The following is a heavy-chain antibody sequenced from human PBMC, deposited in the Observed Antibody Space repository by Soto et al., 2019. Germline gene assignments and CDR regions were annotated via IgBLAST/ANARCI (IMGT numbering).Heavy chain of an antibody. CDR1: GDSISSYY. V-gene: IGHV4-59*12. CDR2: IYYSGSA. Sequence: PSETLSLTCTVSGDSISSYYWSWIRQPPGKGLEWIGYIYYSGSAIYTPSLENRVTLSLDESKNEFSLNMDSVTAADTAIYYCVRSVILSGGSYKGLIRLHYFDTWGPGTLVTVSS. CDR3: VRSVILSGGSYKGLIRLHYFDT. J-gene: IGHJ4*02. D-gene: IGHD3-3*01.